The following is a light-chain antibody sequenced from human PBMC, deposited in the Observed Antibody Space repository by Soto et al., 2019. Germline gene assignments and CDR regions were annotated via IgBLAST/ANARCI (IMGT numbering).Light chain of an antibody. V-gene: IGLV2-23*02. CDR3: CSYAGLRTVI. J-gene: IGLJ2*01. Sequence: QSVLTQPASVSGSPGQSITVSCTGTSSDVATYNLVSWYQQHPGKAPKLIIFEVSKRPSGVSIRFSGSKSGNTASLTISGLQPEDEAHYFCCSYAGLRTVIFGGGTKLTVL. CDR1: SSDVATYNL. CDR2: EVS.